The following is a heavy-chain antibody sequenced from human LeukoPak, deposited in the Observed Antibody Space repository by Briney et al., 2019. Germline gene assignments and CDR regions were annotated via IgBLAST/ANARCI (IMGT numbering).Heavy chain of an antibody. CDR3: ARDFTSLAARPEGVDY. CDR2: ISAYNGNT. Sequence: ASVKVSCKASGYTFTSYCMHWVRQAPGQGLEWMGWISAYNGNTNYAQKLQGRVTMTTDTSTSTAYMELRSLRSDDTAVYYCARDFTSLAARPEGVDYWGQGTLVTVSS. D-gene: IGHD6-6*01. V-gene: IGHV1-18*04. CDR1: GYTFTSYC. J-gene: IGHJ4*02.